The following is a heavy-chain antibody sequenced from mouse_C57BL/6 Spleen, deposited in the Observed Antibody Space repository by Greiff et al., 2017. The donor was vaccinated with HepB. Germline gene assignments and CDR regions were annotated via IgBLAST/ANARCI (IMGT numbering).Heavy chain of an antibody. CDR2: IDPSDSYT. J-gene: IGHJ2*01. V-gene: IGHV1-59*01. Sequence: VQLQQPGAELVRPGTSVKLSCKASGYTFTSYWMHWVKQRPGQGLEWIGVIDPSDSYTNYNQKFKGKATLTVDTSSSTAYMQLSSLTSEDSAVYYCARWGGFYYFDYWGQGTTLTVSS. CDR3: ARWGGFYYFDY. CDR1: GYTFTSYW.